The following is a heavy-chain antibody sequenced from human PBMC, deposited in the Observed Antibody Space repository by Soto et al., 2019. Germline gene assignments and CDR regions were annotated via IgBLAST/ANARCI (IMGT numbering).Heavy chain of an antibody. CDR1: GDTFTSYY. V-gene: IGHV1-46*01. J-gene: IGHJ6*02. Sequence: GTSVKPSSKASGDTFTSYYMHWVRHAPRQGLEWMGIINPSGGSTSYAQKFQGRVTMTRDTSTSTVYMELSSLRSEDTAVYYCAREGRGGYYDSSGSLAGMDVWGQGTTVTVSS. D-gene: IGHD3-22*01. CDR2: INPSGGST. CDR3: AREGRGGYYDSSGSLAGMDV.